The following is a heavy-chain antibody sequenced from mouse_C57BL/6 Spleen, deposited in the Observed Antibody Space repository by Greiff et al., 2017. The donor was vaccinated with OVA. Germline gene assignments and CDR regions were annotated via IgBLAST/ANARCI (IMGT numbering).Heavy chain of an antibody. CDR1: GFTFSDYG. D-gene: IGHD2-4*01. V-gene: IGHV5-17*01. CDR3: ARHDYAFDY. CDR2: ISSGSSTI. J-gene: IGHJ2*01. Sequence: EVQGVESGGGLVKPGGSLKLSCAASGFTFSDYGMHWVRQAPEKGLEWVAYISSGSSTIYYADTVKGRFTISRDNAKNTLFLQMTSLRSEDTAMYYCARHDYAFDYWGQGTTLTVSS.